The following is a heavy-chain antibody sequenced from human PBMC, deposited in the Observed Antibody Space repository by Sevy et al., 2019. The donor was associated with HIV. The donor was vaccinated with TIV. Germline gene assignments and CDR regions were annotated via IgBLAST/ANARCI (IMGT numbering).Heavy chain of an antibody. J-gene: IGHJ4*02. CDR2: IKSESDGGTT. CDR1: GLTFSDAW. V-gene: IGHV3-15*01. Sequence: GGSLRLSCVGSGLTFSDAWMNWVRQAPGKGLEWVGRIKSESDGGTTDYTAPVKGRFTISRDDSKNTLYLQMNSLKSEDTAVYYCTTRDTGYSGVYWGLGTLVTVSS. D-gene: IGHD2-15*01. CDR3: TTRDTGYSGVY.